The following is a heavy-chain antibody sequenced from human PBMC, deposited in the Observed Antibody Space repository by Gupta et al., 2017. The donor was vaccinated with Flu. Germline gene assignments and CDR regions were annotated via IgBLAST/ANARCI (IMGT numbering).Heavy chain of an antibody. Sequence: SNYWMHWVRQVPGKGLVWVSRINSGGSNTGYADSVKGRFTISRDNTKNTLYLQMNSLRVEDAAVYYCAREGAGYYSGHFDYWGQGILVTVSS. CDR3: AREGAGYYSGHFDY. CDR1: SNYW. V-gene: IGHV3-74*01. J-gene: IGHJ4*02. CDR2: INSGGSNT. D-gene: IGHD6-19*01.